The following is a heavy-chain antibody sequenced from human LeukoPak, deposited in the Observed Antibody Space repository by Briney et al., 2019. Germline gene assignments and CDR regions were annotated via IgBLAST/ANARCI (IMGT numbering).Heavy chain of an antibody. Sequence: PSETLSLTCAVSGGSISSGANSWSWIRQPSGRGLEWIGYIYQSGSTYYNPSLKSRVTISIDRSKNQFSLNLTSVAAADTAVYYCARRPSGSFFDYWGQGTLVTVSS. V-gene: IGHV4-30-2*01. CDR1: GGSISSGANS. D-gene: IGHD3-10*01. J-gene: IGHJ4*02. CDR2: IYQSGST. CDR3: ARRPSGSFFDY.